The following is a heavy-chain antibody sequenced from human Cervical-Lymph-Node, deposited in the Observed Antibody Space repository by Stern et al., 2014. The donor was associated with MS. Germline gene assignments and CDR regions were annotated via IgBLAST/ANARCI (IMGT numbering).Heavy chain of an antibody. CDR3: ARDRGSATSGWHDAFDI. D-gene: IGHD6-19*01. Sequence: QVQLQESGPGLVKPSETLSLTCTVSGGSISTYYWSWLRQPPGKGLEWIGYIYYIGSSNYNPSLKSRVTLSVDRSKSQFSLKLTSVTAADTAVYYCARDRGSATSGWHDAFDIWGQGKMVTVSS. CDR2: IYYIGSS. J-gene: IGHJ3*02. V-gene: IGHV4-59*01. CDR1: GGSISTYY.